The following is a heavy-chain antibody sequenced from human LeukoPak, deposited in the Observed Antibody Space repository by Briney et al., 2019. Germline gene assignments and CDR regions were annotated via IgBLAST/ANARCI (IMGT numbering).Heavy chain of an antibody. V-gene: IGHV2-5*02. CDR3: AHRHHYDILTGYLENWFDP. CDR2: IYWDDDK. Sequence: KESGPTLVKPPQTLTLTCTFSGFSLSTRGVGVGWIRQPPGKALEWLALIYWDDDKHYSPSLKSRLTITKDTSKNQVVLTMTNMDPVDTATYYCAHRHHYDILTGYLENWFDPWGQGTLVTVSS. CDR1: GFSLSTRGVG. J-gene: IGHJ5*02. D-gene: IGHD3-9*01.